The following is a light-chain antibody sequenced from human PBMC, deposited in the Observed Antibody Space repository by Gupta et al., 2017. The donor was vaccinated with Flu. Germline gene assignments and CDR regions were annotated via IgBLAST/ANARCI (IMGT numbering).Light chain of an antibody. V-gene: IGLV2-14*01. Sequence: QSALTQPASVSGSPGQSLTISCTGTSSDVGGYNCVSWYQQHPGKAPKLMIYEVSNRPSGVSNRFSGSKSGNTASLTISGLRAEDEADYYCSSYTSSSTLVFGTGTKVTVL. CDR2: EVS. CDR1: SSDVGGYNC. J-gene: IGLJ1*01. CDR3: SSYTSSSTLV.